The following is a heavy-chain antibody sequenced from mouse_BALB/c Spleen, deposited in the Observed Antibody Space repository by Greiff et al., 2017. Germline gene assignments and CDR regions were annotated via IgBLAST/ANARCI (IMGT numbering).Heavy chain of an antibody. D-gene: IGHD1-1*01. Sequence: DVQLQESGPELVKPGASVKISCKASGYSFTGYYMHWVKQSHVKSLEWIGRINPYNGATSYNQNFKDKASLTVDKSSSTAYMELHSLTSEDSAVYYCARVPYYGSSDYAMDYWGQGTSVTVSS. J-gene: IGHJ4*01. CDR2: INPYNGAT. CDR3: ARVPYYGSSDYAMDY. CDR1: GYSFTGYY. V-gene: IGHV1-31*01.